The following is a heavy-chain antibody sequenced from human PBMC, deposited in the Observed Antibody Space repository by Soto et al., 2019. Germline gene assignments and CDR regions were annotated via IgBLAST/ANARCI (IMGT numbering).Heavy chain of an antibody. CDR3: AREGYCSSTSCDERGGYYFYY. V-gene: IGHV1-69*08. D-gene: IGHD2-2*01. J-gene: IGHJ4*02. Sequence: QVQLVQSGAEVKKPGSSVKVSCKASGGTFSSYTISWVRQAPGQGLEWMGRIIPILGIANYAQKFQGRVTITADKSTSTAYRELSSLRSEETAVYYCAREGYCSSTSCDERGGYYFYYWGQGTLVTVSS. CDR1: GGTFSSYT. CDR2: IIPILGIA.